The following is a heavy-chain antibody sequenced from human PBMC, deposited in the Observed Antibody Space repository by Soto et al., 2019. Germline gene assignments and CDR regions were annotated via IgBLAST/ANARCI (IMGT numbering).Heavy chain of an antibody. CDR3: TRDSSTGPNSYKWFDP. CDR1: GYTFTDHY. V-gene: IGHV1-2*02. CDR2: IHPNSGDT. J-gene: IGHJ5*02. Sequence: GASVKVSCKASGYTFTDHYINWVRQAPGQGPEYMGWIHPNSGDTNYVQRFQGRLIMTRDTSINTAYMELRRLTSDDTAVYYCTRDSSTGPNSYKWFDPWGQGTLVTVSS. D-gene: IGHD4-4*01.